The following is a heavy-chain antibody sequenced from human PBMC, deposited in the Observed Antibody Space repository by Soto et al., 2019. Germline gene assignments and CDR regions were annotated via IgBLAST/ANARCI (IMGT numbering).Heavy chain of an antibody. CDR2: ISGSSNYI. J-gene: IGHJ4*02. CDR3: VGAPSLWLGGPGPPYQFNY. CDR1: GFTFSTYT. V-gene: IGHV3-21*01. D-gene: IGHD3-10*01. Sequence: TGGSLRLSCAASGFTFSTYTMNWVRQAPGKGLEWVSSISGSSNYIFYADSLRGRFTISRDNAKNSLFLQMNSLRAEDTAVYYWVGAPSLWLGGPGPPYQFNYGGQGAWVTFSS.